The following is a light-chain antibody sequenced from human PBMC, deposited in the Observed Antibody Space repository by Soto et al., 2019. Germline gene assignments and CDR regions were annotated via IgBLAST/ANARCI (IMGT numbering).Light chain of an antibody. J-gene: IGLJ2*01. CDR1: SSDLEGYIL. Sequence: LTQPAPVSLSPGQSITISCSGTSSDLEGYILVSWYQQEPGKAPKLMIYEGSKRPSGVSNRFSGSKSGNTASLTISGLQAEDEAHYYCCSYVGGDTYLIFGGGTQLTVL. CDR3: CSYVGGDTYLI. V-gene: IGLV2-23*01. CDR2: EGS.